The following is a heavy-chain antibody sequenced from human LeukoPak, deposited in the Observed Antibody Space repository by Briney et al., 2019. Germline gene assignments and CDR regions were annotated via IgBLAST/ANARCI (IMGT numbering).Heavy chain of an antibody. CDR3: ARDADTSGHYSYFDY. CDR2: VRHDASKN. J-gene: IGHJ4*02. CDR1: GFTFSFYG. Sequence: GGSLRLSCAGSGFTFSFYGMNWVRQAPGKGLEWVAGVRHDASKNLYRDSVKGRFTISRDNSKNMLSLQTDSLRDDDTAVYYCARDADTSGHYSYFDYWGQGALVIVSS. V-gene: IGHV3-33*01. D-gene: IGHD6-19*01.